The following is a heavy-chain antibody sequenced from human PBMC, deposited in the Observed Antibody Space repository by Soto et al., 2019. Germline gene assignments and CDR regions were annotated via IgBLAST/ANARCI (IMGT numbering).Heavy chain of an antibody. CDR1: GYTFTGYY. CDR2: INPNSGGT. CDR3: ARVVTAVWDYYYYNGMDV. V-gene: IGHV1-2*02. J-gene: IGHJ6*02. Sequence: ASVKVSCKASGYTFTGYYMHWVRQAPGQGLEWMGWINPNSGGTNYAQKFQGRVTMTRDTSISTAYMELSRLRSDDTAVYYCARVVTAVWDYYYYNGMDVWGQGTTVTVSS. D-gene: IGHD2-21*02.